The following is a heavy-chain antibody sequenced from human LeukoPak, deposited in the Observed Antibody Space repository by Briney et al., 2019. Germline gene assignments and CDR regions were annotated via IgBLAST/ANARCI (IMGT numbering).Heavy chain of an antibody. Sequence: GASVKVSCKASGDTFISYAISWVRQAPGQGLGWMGGIIPIFGTANYAQKFQGRVTITADESTSTAYMELSSLRSEDTAVYYCARGRMAGTYVFDYWGQGTLVTVSS. V-gene: IGHV1-69*13. CDR3: ARGRMAGTYVFDY. CDR2: IIPIFGTA. J-gene: IGHJ4*02. D-gene: IGHD6-19*01. CDR1: GDTFISYA.